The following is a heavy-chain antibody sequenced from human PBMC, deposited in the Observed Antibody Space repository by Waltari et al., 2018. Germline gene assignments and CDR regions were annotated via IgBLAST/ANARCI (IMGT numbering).Heavy chain of an antibody. D-gene: IGHD1-26*01. CDR2: IYLDNSDT. Sequence: EVQLVQSGAEVKKPGESLKISCKGSGYSFTNYFIGWVRQMPGKGLEWMGIIYLDNSDTKDSPSFQGQVTISADKSVSTAYLQWSSLKASDTAMYYCARPDRVGATTFDSWGQGTLVTVSS. CDR1: GYSFTNYF. CDR3: ARPDRVGATTFDS. V-gene: IGHV5-51*01. J-gene: IGHJ4*02.